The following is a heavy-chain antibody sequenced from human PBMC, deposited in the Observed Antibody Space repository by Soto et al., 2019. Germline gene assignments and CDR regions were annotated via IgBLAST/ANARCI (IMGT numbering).Heavy chain of an antibody. D-gene: IGHD5-12*01. CDR2: IYYSGST. J-gene: IGHJ5*02. V-gene: IGHV4-59*01. CDR1: GGSISSYY. CDR3: ARGRRGYRCDP. Sequence: PSETLSLTCTVSGGSISSYYWSWIRQPPGKGLEWIGYIYYSGSTNYNPSLKSRVTISVDTSKNQFSLKLSSVTAADTAVYYCARGRRGYRCDPWGQGTLVTVSS.